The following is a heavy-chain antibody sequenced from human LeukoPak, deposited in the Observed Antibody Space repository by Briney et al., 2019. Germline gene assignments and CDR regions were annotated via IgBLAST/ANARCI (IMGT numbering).Heavy chain of an antibody. CDR1: GGTFSSYA. Sequence: SVKVSCKASGGTFSSYAISWVRQAPGQGLEWMGGIIPIFGTANYAQKFQGRVTITADESTSTAYMELSSLRSEDTAVYYCARVNYYGSGNTASNWFDPWAREPWSPSPQ. J-gene: IGHJ5*02. CDR2: IIPIFGTA. CDR3: ARVNYYGSGNTASNWFDP. D-gene: IGHD3-10*01. V-gene: IGHV1-69*13.